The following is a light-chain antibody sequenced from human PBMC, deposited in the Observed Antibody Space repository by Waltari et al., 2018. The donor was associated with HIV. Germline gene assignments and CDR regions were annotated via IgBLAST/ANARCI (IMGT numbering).Light chain of an antibody. CDR2: EVN. CDR1: SSDVGAYYY. J-gene: IGLJ3*02. CDR3: RSFSNTNHVL. Sequence: QSALTQPASVSGSPGQSITIFCTGTSSDVGAYYYVSWYQQHPGKAPKLIIYEVNNRPSGVSDRFSGSKSGDTASLTISGLHVEDEADYYCRSFSNTNHVLFGGGTKLTVL. V-gene: IGLV2-14*01.